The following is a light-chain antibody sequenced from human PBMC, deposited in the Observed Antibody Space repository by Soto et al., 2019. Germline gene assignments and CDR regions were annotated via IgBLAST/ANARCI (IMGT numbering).Light chain of an antibody. CDR3: SAYTGSRTLRV. Sequence: QSVLTQPASVSGSPGQSITISCTGTSSDVGGYNYVSWYQQHPGKAPKLMIYEVSNRPSGVSNRFSGSKSGNTASLTISGLQAEDEADYYCSAYTGSRTLRVFGGGTKLTVL. CDR2: EVS. V-gene: IGLV2-14*01. J-gene: IGLJ2*01. CDR1: SSDVGGYNY.